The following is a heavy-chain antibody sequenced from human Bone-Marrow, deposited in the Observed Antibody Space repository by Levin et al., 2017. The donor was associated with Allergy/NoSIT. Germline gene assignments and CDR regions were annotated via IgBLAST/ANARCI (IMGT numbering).Heavy chain of an antibody. J-gene: IGHJ5*02. Sequence: SETLSLTCTVSGDSVSDSYWTWIRQPPGQGLEWIGHIQNSGSTYYNPSLESRVAISIDTSKNQVSLRLNSVTATDTRGYFCARLTDCFGGACYSYGWLDPWGQGSLVTVSS. CDR3: ARLTDCFGGACYSYGWLDP. CDR2: IQNSGST. V-gene: IGHV4-4*08. D-gene: IGHD2-15*01. CDR1: GDSVSDSY.